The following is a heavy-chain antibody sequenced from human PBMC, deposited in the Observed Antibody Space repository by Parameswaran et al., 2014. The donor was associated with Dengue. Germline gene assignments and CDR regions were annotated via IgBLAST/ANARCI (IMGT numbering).Heavy chain of an antibody. V-gene: IGHV3-21*01. Sequence: VRQAPGKGLEWVSSISSSSSYIYYADSVKGRFTISRDNAKNSLYLQMNSLRAEDTAVYYCARDYRPIIKAYCGGDCYSPYYYYGMDVWGQGDHGHR. CDR3: ARDYRPIIKAYCGGDCYSPYYYYGMDV. D-gene: IGHD2-21*02. CDR2: ISSSSSYI. J-gene: IGHJ6*02.